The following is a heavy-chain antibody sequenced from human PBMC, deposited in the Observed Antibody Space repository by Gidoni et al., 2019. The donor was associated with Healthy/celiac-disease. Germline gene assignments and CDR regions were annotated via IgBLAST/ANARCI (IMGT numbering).Heavy chain of an antibody. V-gene: IGHV3-30*04. J-gene: IGHJ3*02. CDR2: ISYDGSNK. CDR3: AREGVTGNDAFDI. D-gene: IGHD7-27*01. CDR1: GFPLSSYA. Sequence: QVQLVESGGGVVQPGRSLRLSCAGSGFPLSSYAMHWVRQAPGKGLEWVAVISYDGSNKYYAESVKGRFTISRDNSKNTLYLQMNSLRAEDTAVYYCAREGVTGNDAFDIWGQGTMVTVSS.